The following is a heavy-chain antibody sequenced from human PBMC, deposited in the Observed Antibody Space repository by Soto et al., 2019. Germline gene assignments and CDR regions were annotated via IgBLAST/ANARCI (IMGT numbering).Heavy chain of an antibody. D-gene: IGHD2-15*01. V-gene: IGHV1-18*01. J-gene: IGHJ4*02. CDR1: GYTFTSYG. Sequence: QVQLVQSGAEVKKPGASVKVSCKASGYTFTSYGISWVRQAPGQGLEWMGWISAYNGNTNYAQKLQGRVTMTTDTPTSQAYMELRNLTSDDTAVYYCASVSVAAPKALDYWGQGTLVTVPS. CDR2: ISAYNGNT. CDR3: ASVSVAAPKALDY.